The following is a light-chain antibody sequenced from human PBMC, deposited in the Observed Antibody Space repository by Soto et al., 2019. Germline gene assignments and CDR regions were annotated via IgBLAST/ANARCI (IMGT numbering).Light chain of an antibody. J-gene: IGLJ3*02. CDR2: QVN. V-gene: IGLV2-14*01. CDR1: NSDVGGYDY. CDR3: SSLTSSNTWV. Sequence: QSVLTQPASVSGSPGQSITISCTGTNSDVGGYDYVSWYQHYPGKAPKLLIYQVNNRPSGVSSRFSGSKSGNTASLTFSGLQAEDEADYYCSSLTSSNTWVFGGGTMVTVL.